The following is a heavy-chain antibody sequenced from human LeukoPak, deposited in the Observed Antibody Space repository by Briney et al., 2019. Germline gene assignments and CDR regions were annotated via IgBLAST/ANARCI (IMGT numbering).Heavy chain of an antibody. CDR2: ISSTGSSI. V-gene: IGHV3-21*01. J-gene: IGHJ5*02. D-gene: IGHD1-1*01. CDR1: GFTFSYYT. CDR3: ARDDVAWNDVHWFDP. Sequence: GGSLRLSCATSGFTFSYYTMSWVRQAPGKGLEWVSSISSTGSSIYYADSVKGRFTISRDNAKNSLYLQMSSLRVEDTAVYYCARDDVAWNDVHWFDPWGQGTLVTVSS.